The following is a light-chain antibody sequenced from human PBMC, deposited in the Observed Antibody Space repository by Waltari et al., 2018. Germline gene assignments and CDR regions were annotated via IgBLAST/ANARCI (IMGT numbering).Light chain of an antibody. CDR2: GKN. Sequence: SSELTQDPAVSVALGQTVRITCQGDSLRTESAAWYQQKPGQAHVLVIYGKNNRPSGIPDRFSGSRSGNTASLTITGSQAEDEADYYCNSRDSSGYYVVFGGGTKLTVL. CDR1: SLRTES. J-gene: IGLJ2*01. V-gene: IGLV3-19*01. CDR3: NSRDSSGYYVV.